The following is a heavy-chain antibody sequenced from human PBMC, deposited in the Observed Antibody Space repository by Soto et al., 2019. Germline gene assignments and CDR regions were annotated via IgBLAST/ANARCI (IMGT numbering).Heavy chain of an antibody. Sequence: SETLSLTCAVSGGSISSGGYSWSWIRQPPGKGLEWIGYIYHSGSTYYNPSLKSRVTISVDRSKNQFSLKLSSVTAADTAVYYCARRKYYYDSSGYYSKKAHDAFDIWGQGTMVTVS. J-gene: IGHJ3*02. V-gene: IGHV4-30-2*01. CDR2: IYHSGST. CDR1: GGSISSGGYS. D-gene: IGHD3-22*01. CDR3: ARRKYYYDSSGYYSKKAHDAFDI.